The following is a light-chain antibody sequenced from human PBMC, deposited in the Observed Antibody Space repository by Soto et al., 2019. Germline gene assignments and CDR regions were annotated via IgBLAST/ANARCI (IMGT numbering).Light chain of an antibody. J-gene: IGKJ2*03. CDR1: HSITTY. CDR2: DAS. V-gene: IGKV1-39*01. CDR3: QHSYTTPYS. Sequence: DIQMTQSPSSLSTSVGDRVTITCRASHSITTYLNWYQQKPGTAPKVLIYDASSLESGVPSRFSGSGSGTEFSLVISSLQPEDFATYYCQHSYTTPYSFGQGTKLEVK.